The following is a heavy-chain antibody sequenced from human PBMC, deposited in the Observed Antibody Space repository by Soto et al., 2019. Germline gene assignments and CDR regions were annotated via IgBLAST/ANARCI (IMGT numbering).Heavy chain of an antibody. CDR2: IRSKANNYAT. CDR1: GFTFSGSA. CDR3: TSRPTDDFWSGYYGT. V-gene: IGHV3-73*02. J-gene: IGHJ4*02. Sequence: EVQLVESGGGLVQPGGSLKLSCAASGFTFSGSALHWVRQTSGMRLEWVGRIRSKANNYATEYAVSVRGRFTISRDDSKNTAYLQMSSLEAEDTAVYYCTSRPTDDFWSGYYGTWGQGTLVTASS. D-gene: IGHD3-3*01.